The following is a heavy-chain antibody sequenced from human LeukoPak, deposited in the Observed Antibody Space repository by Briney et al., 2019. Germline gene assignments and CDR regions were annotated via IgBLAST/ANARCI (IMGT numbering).Heavy chain of an antibody. CDR3: ARDTPLTRVHLRSGWYYDY. Sequence: GASVKVSCKASGYTFTSYGISWVRQAPGQGLEWMGWISAYNGNTNYAQKLQGRVTMTTDTSTSTAYMELRSLRSDDTAVYYCARDTPLTRVHLRSGWYYDYWGQGTLVTVSS. D-gene: IGHD6-19*01. CDR2: ISAYNGNT. J-gene: IGHJ4*02. CDR1: GYTFTSYG. V-gene: IGHV1-18*01.